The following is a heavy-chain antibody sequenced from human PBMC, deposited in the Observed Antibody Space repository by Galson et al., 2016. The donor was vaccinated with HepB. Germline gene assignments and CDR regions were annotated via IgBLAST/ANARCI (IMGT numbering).Heavy chain of an antibody. CDR2: ISGRGDTT. CDR3: AKSLYGGMDY. Sequence: SLRLSCAVSGFIVNNYYMSWVRQAPGKGLEWVSGISGRGDTTNYVDSVKGRFTVSRDNSKKILYLQMNSLRGEDTAVYYCAKSLYGGMDYWGQGTLVTVSS. CDR1: GFIVNNYY. D-gene: IGHD2-8*01. J-gene: IGHJ4*02. V-gene: IGHV3-23*01.